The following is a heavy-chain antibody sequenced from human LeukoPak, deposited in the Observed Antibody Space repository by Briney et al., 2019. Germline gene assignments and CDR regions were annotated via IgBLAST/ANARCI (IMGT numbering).Heavy chain of an antibody. Sequence: NPSETLSLTCTVSGGSISSSSYYWGWIRQPPGKGLEWIGSIYYSGSTYYNPSLKSRVTISVDTSKNQFSLKLSSVTAADTAVYYCASNWSDFDYWGRRTLVTVSS. CDR2: IYYSGST. D-gene: IGHD1-1*01. CDR1: GGSISSSSYY. CDR3: ASNWSDFDY. J-gene: IGHJ4*02. V-gene: IGHV4-39*01.